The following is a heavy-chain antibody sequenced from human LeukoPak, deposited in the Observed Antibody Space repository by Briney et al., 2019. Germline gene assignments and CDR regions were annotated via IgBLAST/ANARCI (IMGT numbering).Heavy chain of an antibody. Sequence: GESLKISCKGSGYSFTSYWIGWVRQMPGKGLEWMGIIYPGDSDIRYSPSFQGQVTISADKSISTAYLQWSSLKASDTAMYYCARPPDYYDSSGPYYFDYWGQGTLVTVSS. D-gene: IGHD3-22*01. J-gene: IGHJ4*02. CDR3: ARPPDYYDSSGPYYFDY. CDR1: GYSFTSYW. V-gene: IGHV5-51*01. CDR2: IYPGDSDI.